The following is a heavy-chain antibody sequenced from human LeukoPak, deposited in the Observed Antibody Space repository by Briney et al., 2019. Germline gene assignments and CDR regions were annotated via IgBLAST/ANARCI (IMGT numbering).Heavy chain of an antibody. CDR3: AKEQRIRLCGDGVCTEGYYFDY. CDR1: GFNFNMFA. CDR2: LSRGGGTT. Sequence: GGSLRLSCSGTGFNFNMFAIHWVRQAPGKGLEWVSGLSRGGGTTNYADSVKGRFSISRDSSKKMVFLQMNSLKSEDTAVYYCAKEQRIRLCGDGVCTEGYYFDYWGQGTPVTVSS. V-gene: IGHV3-23*01. D-gene: IGHD2-21*01. J-gene: IGHJ4*02.